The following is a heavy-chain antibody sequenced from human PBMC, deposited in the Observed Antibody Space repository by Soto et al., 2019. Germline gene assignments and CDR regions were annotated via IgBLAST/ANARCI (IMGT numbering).Heavy chain of an antibody. D-gene: IGHD6-6*01. Sequence: SETLSLTCTVSGGSISSYYWSWIRQPPGKGLEWIGYIYYSGSTNYNPSLKSRVTISVDTSKNQFSLKLSSVTAADTAVYYCARDGGYSSSYDAFDSWGQGTMVTVSS. CDR1: GGSISSYY. J-gene: IGHJ3*02. CDR2: IYYSGST. CDR3: ARDGGYSSSYDAFDS. V-gene: IGHV4-59*01.